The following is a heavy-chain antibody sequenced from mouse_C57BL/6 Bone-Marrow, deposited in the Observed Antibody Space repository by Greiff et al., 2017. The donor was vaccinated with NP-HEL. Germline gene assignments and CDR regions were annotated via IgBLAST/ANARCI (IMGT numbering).Heavy chain of an antibody. CDR2: INYDGSST. J-gene: IGHJ3*01. V-gene: IGHV5-16*01. Sequence: EVKLMESEGGLVQPGRSMKLSCTASGFTFSDYYMAWVRQVPEKGLEWVANINYDGSSTYYLDSLKSRFIISRDNAKNILYLQMSSLKSEDTATYYCAREGDYYGSSYGFAYWGQGTLVTVSA. CDR1: GFTFSDYY. CDR3: AREGDYYGSSYGFAY. D-gene: IGHD1-1*01.